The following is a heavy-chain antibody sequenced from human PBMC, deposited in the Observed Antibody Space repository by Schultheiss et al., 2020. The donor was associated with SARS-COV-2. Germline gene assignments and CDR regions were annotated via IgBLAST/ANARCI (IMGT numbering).Heavy chain of an antibody. CDR2: IYYSGST. CDR3: ARDKIVGATEGGFDY. Sequence: SQTLSLTCTVSNDSVSSYYWSWIRQPAGKGLEWIGYIYYSGSTYYNPSLKSRVTISVDTSKNQFSLKLSSVTAADTAVYYCARDKIVGATEGGFDYWGQGTLVTVSS. J-gene: IGHJ4*02. D-gene: IGHD1-26*01. V-gene: IGHV4-59*06. CDR1: NDSVSSYY.